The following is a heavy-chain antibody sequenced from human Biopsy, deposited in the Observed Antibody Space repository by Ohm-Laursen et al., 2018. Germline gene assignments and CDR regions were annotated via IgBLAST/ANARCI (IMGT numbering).Heavy chain of an antibody. CDR1: GGSISNNNYY. J-gene: IGHJ5*02. CDR2: IFYRGST. D-gene: IGHD3-22*01. CDR3: ARDYDTSGYYYVS. Sequence: GTLSLTCTVSGGSISNNNYYWGWIRQPPGKGLEWIGSIFYRGSTHYKPSLKSRVNISVDTFKNQFSLKLNSVTAADTAVYYCARDYDTSGYYYVSWGQGTLVTVSS. V-gene: IGHV4-39*01.